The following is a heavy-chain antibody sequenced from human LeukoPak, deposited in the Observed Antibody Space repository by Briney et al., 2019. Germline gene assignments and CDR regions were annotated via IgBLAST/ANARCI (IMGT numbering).Heavy chain of an antibody. Sequence: SETLSLTCTVSGGSISSGGYYWSWIRQPPGKGLEWIGYIYHSGSTYYNPSLKSRVTISVDRSKNQFSLKLSSVTAADTAVYYCARAREGATGTTVGYWGQGTLVTVSS. V-gene: IGHV4-30-2*01. J-gene: IGHJ4*02. CDR2: IYHSGST. CDR3: ARAREGATGTTVGY. CDR1: GGSISSGGYY. D-gene: IGHD1-1*01.